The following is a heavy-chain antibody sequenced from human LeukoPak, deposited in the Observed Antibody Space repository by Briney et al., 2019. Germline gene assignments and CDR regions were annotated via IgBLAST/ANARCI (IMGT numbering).Heavy chain of an antibody. CDR1: GFTFSSYA. J-gene: IGHJ4*02. V-gene: IGHV3-23*01. CDR2: ISGSGGST. D-gene: IGHD3-22*01. CDR3: AKTYHYDSSGYIFYYFDY. Sequence: GGSLRLSCAASGFTFSSYAMSWVRQAPGKGLEWVSAISGSGGSTYYADSVKGRFTISRDNSKNTLYLQMNSLRAEDTAVYYCAKTYHYDSSGYIFYYFDYWGQGTLVTVSS.